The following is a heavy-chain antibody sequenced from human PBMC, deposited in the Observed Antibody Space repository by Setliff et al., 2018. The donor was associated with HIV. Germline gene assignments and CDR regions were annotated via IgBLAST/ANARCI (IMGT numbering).Heavy chain of an antibody. J-gene: IGHJ3*02. CDR1: GFTFSSYW. CDR3: ARDYCSGGSCVDAFDI. Sequence: GGSLRLSCAASGFTFSSYWMSWVRQAPGKGLEWVANIKQDGSEKYYVDSVKGRFTISRDNAKNSLYLQMNSLRAEDTAVYYCARDYCSGGSCVDAFDIWGQGTRVTVS. CDR2: IKQDGSEK. D-gene: IGHD2-15*01. V-gene: IGHV3-7*01.